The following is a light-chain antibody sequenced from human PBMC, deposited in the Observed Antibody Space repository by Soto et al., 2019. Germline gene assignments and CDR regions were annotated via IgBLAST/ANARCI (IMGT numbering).Light chain of an antibody. J-gene: IGKJ4*01. Sequence: DIQMTQSPSSLPASVGDRVTITCRASQTIDKYLNWYQEKPGKAPKLLIYTTSTLQSEVPSRFSGSGSETDFTLTISSLQPEDFAIYYCQQSYSVPLTFGGGTKVDIK. V-gene: IGKV1-39*01. CDR1: QTIDKY. CDR3: QQSYSVPLT. CDR2: TTS.